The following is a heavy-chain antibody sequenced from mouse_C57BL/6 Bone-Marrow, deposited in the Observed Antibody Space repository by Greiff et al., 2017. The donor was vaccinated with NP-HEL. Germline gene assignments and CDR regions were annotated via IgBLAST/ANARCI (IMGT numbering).Heavy chain of an antibody. V-gene: IGHV7-1*01. CDR3: ASDGGTGYFDY. D-gene: IGHD4-1*01. Sequence: EVKVVESGGGLVQSGRSLRLSCATSGFTFSDFYMAWVRQAPGKGLEWIAASRNKANDYTTEYSASVQGRIIGSRDTSQCILYLQMNAVRAEYTAIDYCASDGGTGYFDYWGQGTTLTVSS. J-gene: IGHJ2*01. CDR2: SRNKANDYTT. CDR1: GFTFSDFY.